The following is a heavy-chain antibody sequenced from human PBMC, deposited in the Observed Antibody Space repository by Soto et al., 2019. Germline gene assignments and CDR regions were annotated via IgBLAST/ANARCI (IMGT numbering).Heavy chain of an antibody. J-gene: IGHJ3*02. CDR1: GFTFSSYS. CDR2: ISSSSSYI. CDR3: ARHDSSGYYYSDAFDI. D-gene: IGHD3-22*01. V-gene: IGHV3-21*01. Sequence: PVGSLRLSCAASGFTFSSYSMNWVRQAPGKGLEWVSSISSSSSYIYYADSVKGRFTISRDNAKNSLYLQMNSLRAEDTAVYYCARHDSSGYYYSDAFDIWGQGTMVTVSS.